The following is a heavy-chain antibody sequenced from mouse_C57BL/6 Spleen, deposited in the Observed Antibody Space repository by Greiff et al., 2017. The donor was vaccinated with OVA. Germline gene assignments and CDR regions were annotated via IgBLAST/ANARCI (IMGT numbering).Heavy chain of an antibody. D-gene: IGHD3-3*01. Sequence: EVQLVESEGGLVQPGSSMKLSCTASGFTFSDYYMAWVRQVPEKGLEWVANINYDGSSTYYLDSLKSRFIISRDNEKNILYLQMSSLKSEDTATYYCARDGGTGFAYWGQGTLVTVSA. CDR1: GFTFSDYY. V-gene: IGHV5-16*01. CDR2: INYDGSST. CDR3: ARDGGTGFAY. J-gene: IGHJ3*01.